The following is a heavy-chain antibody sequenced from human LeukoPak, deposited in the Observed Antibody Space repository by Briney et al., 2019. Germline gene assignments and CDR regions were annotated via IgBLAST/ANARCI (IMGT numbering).Heavy chain of an antibody. CDR3: ARGYDISAYRTYYFDY. CDR2: INPNTGGA. J-gene: IGHJ4*02. V-gene: IGHV1-2*02. Sequence: ASVKVSCKASGYTFTGYSIHWVRQAPGQGPEWMGWINPNTGGAIYAQKFQDRVAMTRDTSINTASMELSRPRSDDTAVYYCARGYDISAYRTYYFDYWGQGTLVTVSS. D-gene: IGHD3-22*01. CDR1: GYTFTGYS.